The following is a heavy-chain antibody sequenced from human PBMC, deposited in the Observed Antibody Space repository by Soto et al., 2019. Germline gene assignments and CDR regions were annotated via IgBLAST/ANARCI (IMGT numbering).Heavy chain of an antibody. CDR2: IRNKADNYAT. D-gene: IGHD2-21*01. CDR3: TRIAPSYNMDV. J-gene: IGHJ6*02. V-gene: IGHV3-73*02. Sequence: EVHLVESGGGLVQPGGSLRLSCAASGFTFSGSAMHWVHQASGKGLEWVGRIRNKADNYATAYTASVKGRFIISRDDSKNTAYLQMNSLQTEDTALYYCTRIAPSYNMDVWGQGTTVTVSS. CDR1: GFTFSGSA.